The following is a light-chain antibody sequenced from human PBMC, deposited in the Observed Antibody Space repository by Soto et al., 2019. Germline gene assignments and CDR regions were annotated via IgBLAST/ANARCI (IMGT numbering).Light chain of an antibody. Sequence: QSALTQPPSASGSPGQSVTISCTGTSSDVGAYKYVSWYQQYPGKAPQLMIYEVTKRPSGVPDRFSGSKSGNTASLTVSGLQAEDEADYYCTSYVGNDIGVFGGGTKVTVL. CDR3: TSYVGNDIGV. CDR1: SSDVGAYKY. V-gene: IGLV2-8*01. CDR2: EVT. J-gene: IGLJ3*02.